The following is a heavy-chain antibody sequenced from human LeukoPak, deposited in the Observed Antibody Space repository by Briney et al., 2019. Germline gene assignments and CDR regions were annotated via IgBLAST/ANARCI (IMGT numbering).Heavy chain of an antibody. J-gene: IGHJ5*02. V-gene: IGHV4-34*01. CDR2: INHSGST. D-gene: IGHD1-20*01. CDR3: ARGGDITSFDP. CDR1: GGSFSGYY. Sequence: SETLSLTCAVYGGSFSGYYWSWIRQPPGKGLEWIGEINHSGSTNYNPSLKSRVTISVDTSKSQFSLKLSSVTAADTAVYYCARGGDITSFDPWGQGTLVTVSS.